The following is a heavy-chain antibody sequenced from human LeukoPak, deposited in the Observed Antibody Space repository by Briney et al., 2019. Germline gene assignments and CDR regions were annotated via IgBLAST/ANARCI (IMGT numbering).Heavy chain of an antibody. J-gene: IGHJ4*02. CDR2: ITHNGGTQ. CDR3: ARDAQSGAFSDFDY. D-gene: IGHD1-26*01. Sequence: GGSLRLSCEASGFTFGNYAIHWVRQVPGEGLEWVAIITHNGGTQYYADSVKGRFTISRDNSQSTVFLQMNSLRPEDTAVYYCARDAQSGAFSDFDYWGQGTLSPSPQ. V-gene: IGHV3-30-3*01. CDR1: GFTFGNYA.